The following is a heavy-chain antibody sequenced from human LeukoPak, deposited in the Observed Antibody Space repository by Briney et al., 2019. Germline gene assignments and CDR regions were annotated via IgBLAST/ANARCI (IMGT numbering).Heavy chain of an antibody. Sequence: PGGSLRLSCAASGFTFSSYGMHWVRQAPGKGLEWVAVIWYDGSNKYYADSVKGRFTISRDNSKNTLYLQMNSLRAEDTAVYYCAKDHIGYCSSTSRYFDYWGQGTLVTVSS. CDR1: GFTFSSYG. J-gene: IGHJ4*02. D-gene: IGHD2-2*01. V-gene: IGHV3-30*02. CDR2: IWYDGSNK. CDR3: AKDHIGYCSSTSRYFDY.